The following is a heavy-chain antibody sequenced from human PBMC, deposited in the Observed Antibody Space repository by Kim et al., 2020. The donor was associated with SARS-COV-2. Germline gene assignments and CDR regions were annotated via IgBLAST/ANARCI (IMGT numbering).Heavy chain of an antibody. CDR2: IRYDGSNK. D-gene: IGHD6-19*01. CDR3: ARDVTGCSSGPSWY. J-gene: IGHJ4*02. CDR1: GFTFSSSG. V-gene: IGHV3-33*01. Sequence: GGSLRLSCAASGFTFSSSGMHWVRQAPGKGLEWVAGIRYDGSNKYEADSVKGRFTISRDNSKDKQYLQMNSLRAEDTAVYYCARDVTGCSSGPSWYWGQGTLVPVSS.